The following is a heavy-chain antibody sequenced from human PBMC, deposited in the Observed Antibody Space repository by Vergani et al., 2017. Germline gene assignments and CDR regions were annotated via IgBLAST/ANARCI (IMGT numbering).Heavy chain of an antibody. CDR2: IGKDGINT. CDR3: AKYLRDSTDGLPDS. D-gene: IGHD2-21*02. J-gene: IGHJ4*02. V-gene: IGHV3-30*02. Sequence: QMQLVESGGGVVQPGGSLSLSCVASGFSFSTYGMNWVRQTPGKGLEWVAYIGKDGINTRYRDAVKGRFTVSRDNSKDILYLQMDSLRSEDTALYYCAKYLRDSTDGLPDSWGPGTLVIVSS. CDR1: GFSFSTYG.